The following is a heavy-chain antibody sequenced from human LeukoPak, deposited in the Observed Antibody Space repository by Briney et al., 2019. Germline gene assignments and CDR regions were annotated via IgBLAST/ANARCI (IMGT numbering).Heavy chain of an antibody. J-gene: IGHJ4*02. CDR2: IKSKTDGGTA. CDR3: TRDRRDSSGWYGGFDY. D-gene: IGHD6-19*01. CDR1: GFTFSSYA. Sequence: GGSLRLSCAASGFTFSSYAMSWVRQAPGKGLEWVGRIKSKTDGGTADYAAPVKGRFTISRDDSKNTLYLQMNSLKTEDTAVYYCTRDRRDSSGWYGGFDYWGQGTLVTVSS. V-gene: IGHV3-15*01.